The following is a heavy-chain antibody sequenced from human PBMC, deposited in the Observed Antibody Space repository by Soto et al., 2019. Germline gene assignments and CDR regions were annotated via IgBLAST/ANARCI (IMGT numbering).Heavy chain of an antibody. Sequence: EVQLVESGGGLVQPGRSLRLSCAASGFTFNDYDMHWVRQAPGKGLEWVSGITWNSGSIGYADSVKGRFTISRDNAKNSLYLQMNSLRAEDTALYYCAKDRNSTTWYLGVWGEGTTVTVSS. CDR1: GFTFNDYD. J-gene: IGHJ6*03. V-gene: IGHV3-9*01. CDR2: ITWNSGSI. CDR3: AKDRNSTTWYLGV. D-gene: IGHD6-13*01.